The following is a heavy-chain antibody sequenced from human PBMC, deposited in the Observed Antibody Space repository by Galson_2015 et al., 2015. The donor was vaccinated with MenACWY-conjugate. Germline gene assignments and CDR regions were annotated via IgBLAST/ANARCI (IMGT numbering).Heavy chain of an antibody. D-gene: IGHD2-2*01. V-gene: IGHV3-74*01. CDR3: AVYCSSTRCYGASGGY. CDR1: GFTFSSYW. CDR2: INSYFILT. J-gene: IGHJ4*02. Sequence: SLRLSCAASGFTFSSYWMHWVRQAPFNFLFFFSLINSYFILTIYSDSFNFLFTISRYNAKNTLYLQMNSLRAEDTAVYYCAVYCSSTRCYGASGGYWGQGTLVTVSS.